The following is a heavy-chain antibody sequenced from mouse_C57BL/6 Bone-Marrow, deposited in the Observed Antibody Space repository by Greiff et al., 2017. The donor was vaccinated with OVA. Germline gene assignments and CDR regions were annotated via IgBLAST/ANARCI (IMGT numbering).Heavy chain of an antibody. CDR1: GYTFTSYW. J-gene: IGHJ2*01. CDR3: ARWGYYYGSSYYFDY. CDR2: INPSNGGT. V-gene: IGHV1-53*01. Sequence: VQLQQPGTELVKPGASVKLSCKASGYTFTSYWMHWVKQRPGQGLEWIGNINPSNGGTNYNEKFKSKATLTVDKSSSTAYMQLSSLTSEDSEVYYCARWGYYYGSSYYFDYGGKAPLSQSPQ. D-gene: IGHD1-1*01.